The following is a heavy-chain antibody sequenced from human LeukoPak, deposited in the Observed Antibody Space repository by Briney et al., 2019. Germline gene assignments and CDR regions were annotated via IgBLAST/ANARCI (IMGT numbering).Heavy chain of an antibody. D-gene: IGHD3-10*01. CDR3: ARDLGTLLWFGDPIPNFGN. CDR1: GYTFTGYY. V-gene: IGHV1-2*02. CDR2: INPNSGGT. J-gene: IGHJ3*02. Sequence: ASVKVSCKASGYTFTGYYMHWVRQAPGQGLEWMGWINPNSGGTNYAQKFQGRVTMTRDTSISTAYMELSRLRSDDTAVYYCARDLGTLLWFGDPIPNFGNWGQGTMVTVSS.